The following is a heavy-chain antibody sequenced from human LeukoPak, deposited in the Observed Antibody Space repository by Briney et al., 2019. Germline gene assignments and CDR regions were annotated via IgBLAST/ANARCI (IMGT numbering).Heavy chain of an antibody. V-gene: IGHV3-30-3*01. CDR1: GFTFDRYT. J-gene: IGHJ4*02. CDR3: ARDTHLSYAAGFDC. D-gene: IGHD3-10*01. CDR2: ISYDGSII. Sequence: GGSLRLSCAASGFTFDRYTLHWVRQAPGKGLEWVALISYDGSIIYYADSVRGRFTISRDNSKNTVYLQMTSLRAEDTALYYCARDTHLSYAAGFDCWGQGTLVTVSS.